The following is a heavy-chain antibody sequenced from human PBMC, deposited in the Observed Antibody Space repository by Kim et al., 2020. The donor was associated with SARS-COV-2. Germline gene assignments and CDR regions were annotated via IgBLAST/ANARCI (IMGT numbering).Heavy chain of an antibody. D-gene: IGHD3-22*01. CDR2: INPSGGST. CDR1: GYTFTSYY. Sequence: ASVKVSCKASGYTFTSYYMHWVRQAPGQGLEWMGIINPSGGSTSYAQKFQGRVTMTRDTSTSTVYMELSSLRSEDTAVYYCARVAEYDSSGYPKYYFDYWGQGTLVTVSS. V-gene: IGHV1-46*01. CDR3: ARVAEYDSSGYPKYYFDY. J-gene: IGHJ4*02.